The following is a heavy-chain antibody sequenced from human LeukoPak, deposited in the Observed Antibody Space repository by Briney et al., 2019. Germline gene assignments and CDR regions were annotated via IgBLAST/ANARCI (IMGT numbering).Heavy chain of an antibody. Sequence: GGSLRLSCAASGFTFSSHWMYWVRQSPGKGLQWVATINQDGSARFYVDPVKGRFTISRDNAKNSLYLQMNSLRAEDTAVYYCTRVIVEVPGVSDYCDFWGQGTLVTVSS. CDR3: TRVIVEVPGVSDYCDF. CDR1: GFTFSSHW. V-gene: IGHV3-7*05. J-gene: IGHJ4*02. CDR2: INQDGSAR. D-gene: IGHD2-2*01.